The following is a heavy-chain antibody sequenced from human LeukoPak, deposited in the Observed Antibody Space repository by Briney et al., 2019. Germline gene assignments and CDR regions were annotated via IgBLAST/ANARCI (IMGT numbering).Heavy chain of an antibody. D-gene: IGHD2-15*01. Sequence: SETLSLTCTVSGGSISSYYWSWIRQPPGKGLEWIGYIYYSGSTNYNPSLKSRVTMSVDTSKNQFSLKLSSVTAADTAVYYCAREVEKNAFDIWGQGTMVTVSS. J-gene: IGHJ3*02. CDR1: GGSISSYY. V-gene: IGHV4-59*12. CDR3: AREVEKNAFDI. CDR2: IYYSGST.